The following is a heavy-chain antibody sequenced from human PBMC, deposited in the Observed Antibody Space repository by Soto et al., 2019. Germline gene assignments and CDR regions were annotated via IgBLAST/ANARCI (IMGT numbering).Heavy chain of an antibody. D-gene: IGHD1-26*01. CDR3: ATPRREVGATTSGYFDY. CDR1: GGTFSSYA. J-gene: IGHJ4*02. Sequence: QVQLVQSGAEVKKPGSSVKVSCKASGGTFSSYAISWVRQAPGQGLEWMRGIIPIFGTANYAQKFQGRVTITADESTSTAYMELSSLRSEDTAVYYCATPRREVGATTSGYFDYWGQGTLVTVSS. V-gene: IGHV1-69*01. CDR2: IIPIFGTA.